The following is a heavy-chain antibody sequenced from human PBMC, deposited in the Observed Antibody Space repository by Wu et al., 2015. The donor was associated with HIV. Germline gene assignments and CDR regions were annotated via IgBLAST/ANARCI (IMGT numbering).Heavy chain of an antibody. Sequence: QVQLVQSGAEVKKPGASVKVSCKASGYTFTDYFIHWVRQAPGQGLEWMGIINPSGGSTNYAQKFQGRVTMTRDTSTSTVYMELSSLRSEDTAVYFCARDRNYYDSSGKYYFDYWGQGTLVTVSS. J-gene: IGHJ4*02. V-gene: IGHV1-46*01. CDR3: ARDRNYYDSSGKYYFDY. CDR1: GYTFTDYF. D-gene: IGHD3-22*01. CDR2: INPSGGST.